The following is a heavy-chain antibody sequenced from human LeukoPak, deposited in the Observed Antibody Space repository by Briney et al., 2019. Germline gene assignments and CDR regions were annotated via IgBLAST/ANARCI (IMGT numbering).Heavy chain of an antibody. V-gene: IGHV1-18*01. CDR3: ARDSGYYGSGSYSDY. CDR2: ISAYNGNT. Sequence: GASVKVSCKASGYTFTSYGISWVRQAPGQGLEWMGWISAYNGNTNYAQKLQGRVTMTTDTSTSTAYMELRSLRSDDTAVYYCARDSGYYGSGSYSDYWGQGTLVTVSS. CDR1: GYTFTSYG. D-gene: IGHD3-10*01. J-gene: IGHJ4*02.